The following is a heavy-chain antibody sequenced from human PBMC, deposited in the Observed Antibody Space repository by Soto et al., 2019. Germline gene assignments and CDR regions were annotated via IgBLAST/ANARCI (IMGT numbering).Heavy chain of an antibody. J-gene: IGHJ4*02. CDR3: AKEIRVAGDLDY. V-gene: IGHV3-30*18. CDR1: GFTFSDYG. CDR2: ISSGGDIK. Sequence: GGSLRLSCVASGFTFSDYGIHWVRQAPGKGLEWVGVISSGGDIKYYSDSMKGRFTISRDNSKNTLFLQMNSLRLEDTAMYYCAKEIRVAGDLDYWGQGTLVTVSS. D-gene: IGHD6-19*01.